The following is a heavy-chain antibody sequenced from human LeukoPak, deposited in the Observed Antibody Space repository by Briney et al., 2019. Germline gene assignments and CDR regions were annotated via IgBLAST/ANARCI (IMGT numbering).Heavy chain of an antibody. J-gene: IGHJ4*02. CDR3: AREFFGSGSCPDY. CDR1: GFTFSSYG. D-gene: IGHD3-10*01. V-gene: IGHV3-33*01. CDR2: VWHDGSNR. Sequence: GGSLRLSCTALGFTFSSYGIHWNRQAPGKGLEWVALVWHDGSNRYYADSVKGRFTISRDNSKNTVYLQMNSLRAEDTAVYYCAREFFGSGSCPDYWGQGTPVTVSS.